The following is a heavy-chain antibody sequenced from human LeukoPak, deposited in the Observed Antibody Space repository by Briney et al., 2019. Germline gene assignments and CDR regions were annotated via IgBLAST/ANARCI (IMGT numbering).Heavy chain of an antibody. J-gene: IGHJ4*02. CDR2: ISVYNGNT. D-gene: IGHD5-12*01. CDR3: ARDGSGIVATNPDY. Sequence: ASVKVSCKASGYTFHTHGLSWVRQAPGQGLEWMGWISVYNGNTNYAQKLQGRVTMTTDTSTNTAYMELRSLRSDDTAMYYCARDGSGIVATNPDYWGQGTLVTVSS. V-gene: IGHV1-18*01. CDR1: GYTFHTHG.